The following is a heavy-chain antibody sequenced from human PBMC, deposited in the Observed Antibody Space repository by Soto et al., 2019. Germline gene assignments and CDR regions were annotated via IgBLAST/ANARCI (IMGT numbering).Heavy chain of an antibody. Sequence: PSETLSLTCTVSGGSISSYYWSWIRQPPGKGLEWIGYIYYSGSTNYNPSLKSRVTISVDTSKNQFSLKLSSVTAADTAVYYCARWVARAYYMDVWGKGTTVTVSS. CDR2: IYYSGST. CDR1: GGSISSYY. J-gene: IGHJ6*03. CDR3: ARWVARAYYMDV. V-gene: IGHV4-59*01. D-gene: IGHD3-10*01.